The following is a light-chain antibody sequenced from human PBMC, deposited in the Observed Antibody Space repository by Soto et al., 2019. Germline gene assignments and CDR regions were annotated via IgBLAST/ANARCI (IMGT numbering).Light chain of an antibody. CDR2: DAS. CDR3: QQLKSYVT. CDR1: QSISSW. Sequence: DIKMTQSPSTLSASVGDRVTITCRASQSISSWLAWYQQKPGKAPKLLIYDASSLESGVPSRFSGSGSGTEFTLTISSLQPDDFATYYCQQLKSYVTFGQGTRLEI. J-gene: IGKJ5*01. V-gene: IGKV1-5*01.